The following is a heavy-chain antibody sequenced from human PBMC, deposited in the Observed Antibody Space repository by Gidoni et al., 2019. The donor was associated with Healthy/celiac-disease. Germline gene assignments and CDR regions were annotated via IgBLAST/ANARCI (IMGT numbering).Heavy chain of an antibody. V-gene: IGHV1-69*01. CDR3: ARDRYYYGSGSIGGYFDY. J-gene: IGHJ4*02. CDR1: GGTFSSYA. CDR2: IIPIFGTA. D-gene: IGHD3-10*01. Sequence: QVQLVQSGAEVKKPASSVKVSCEASGGTFSSYAISWVRQAPGQGLEWMGGIIPIFGTANYAQKFQGRVTITADESTSTAYMELSSLRSEDTAVYYCARDRYYYGSGSIGGYFDYWGQGTLVTVSS.